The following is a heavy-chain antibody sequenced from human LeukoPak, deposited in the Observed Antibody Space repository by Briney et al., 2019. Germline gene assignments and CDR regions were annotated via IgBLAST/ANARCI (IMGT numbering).Heavy chain of an antibody. CDR1: GFTFSPYF. Sequence: GGSLRLSCAASGFTFSPYFMNWVRQAPGKGLEWVSYISGRSSAIYYVDSVKGRFTISRDTTKNSLYLQMNSLRDEDTAVYYCARDGTYGDSNYSYGLDVWGQGTPVTVSS. V-gene: IGHV3-48*02. J-gene: IGHJ6*02. CDR3: ARDGTYGDSNYSYGLDV. D-gene: IGHD4-17*01. CDR2: ISGRSSAI.